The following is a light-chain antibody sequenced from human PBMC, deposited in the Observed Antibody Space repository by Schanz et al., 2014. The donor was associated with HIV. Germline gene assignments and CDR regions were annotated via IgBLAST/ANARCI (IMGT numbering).Light chain of an antibody. Sequence: QSALTQPASVSGSPGQSITISCTGTSSDVGGYNFVSWYQQHPGKAPKLMIYDVSNRPSGVSNRFSASKSGNTASLTISGLQAEDEADYYCNSYTSSSTLVFGGGTKLTVL. J-gene: IGLJ2*01. CDR1: SSDVGGYNF. CDR2: DVS. CDR3: NSYTSSSTLV. V-gene: IGLV2-14*03.